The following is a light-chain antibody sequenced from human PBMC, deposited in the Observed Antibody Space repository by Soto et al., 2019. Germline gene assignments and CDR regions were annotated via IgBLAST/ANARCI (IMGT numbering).Light chain of an antibody. CDR1: QSVGNN. CDR3: QQYKNWPPIT. Sequence: EIVMTQSPATLSVSPGERATLSCRASQSVGNNFSWYRQKPGQAPRLLIYDASTRATGIPARFSGSGSGTEFTLTISSLQSEDFALYYCQQYKNWPPITFGQGTRLEI. CDR2: DAS. J-gene: IGKJ5*01. V-gene: IGKV3-15*01.